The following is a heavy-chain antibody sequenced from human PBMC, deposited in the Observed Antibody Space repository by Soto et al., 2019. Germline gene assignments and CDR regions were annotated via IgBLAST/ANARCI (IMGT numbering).Heavy chain of an antibody. CDR3: ARDRGEIPVVSYGMEF. D-gene: IGHD1-26*01. CDR2: ISYDGSNK. CDR1: GFMFRSYG. Sequence: GGSLRLSCAASGFMFRSYGMHWVRQAPGKGLEWVAVISYDGSNKYYGDSVKGRFTISRDNTNNTVLLQMNSLSADDTGLYYCARDRGEIPVVSYGMEFWGQGTTVTVSS. V-gene: IGHV3-30*03. J-gene: IGHJ6*02.